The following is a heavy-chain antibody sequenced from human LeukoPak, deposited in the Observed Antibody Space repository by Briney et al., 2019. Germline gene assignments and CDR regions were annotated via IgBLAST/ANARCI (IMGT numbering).Heavy chain of an antibody. CDR2: ISSSSSYI. V-gene: IGHV3-21*01. CDR1: GFTFSSYS. D-gene: IGHD6-13*01. Sequence: GGSLRLSCAASGFTFSSYSMNWVRQAPGKGLEWVSSISSSSSYIYYADSVKGRFTISRDNAKNSLYLHMNSLRADDTAVYYCATVRRQLVDYWGQGALVTVSP. J-gene: IGHJ4*02. CDR3: ATVRRQLVDY.